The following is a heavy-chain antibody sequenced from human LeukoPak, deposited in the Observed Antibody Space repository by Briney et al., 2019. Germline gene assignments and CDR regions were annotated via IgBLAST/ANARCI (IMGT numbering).Heavy chain of an antibody. D-gene: IGHD3-3*01. CDR3: ARQRWEHTIFGVATGYMDV. Sequence: GESLKISCKGSGYSFTSYWIGWVRQMPGKGLEWMGIIYPGDSDTRYSPSFQGQVTISADKSISTAYLQWSSLKASDTAMYNCARQRWEHTIFGVATGYMDVWGKGTTVTVSS. CDR2: IYPGDSDT. CDR1: GYSFTSYW. J-gene: IGHJ6*03. V-gene: IGHV5-51*01.